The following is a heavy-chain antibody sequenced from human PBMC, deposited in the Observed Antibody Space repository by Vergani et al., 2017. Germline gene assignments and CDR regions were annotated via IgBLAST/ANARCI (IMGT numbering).Heavy chain of an antibody. CDR3: ARILGYGDYVKGNNWFDP. CDR2: IFSNDEK. J-gene: IGHJ5*02. CDR1: GFSLSNARMG. Sequence: QVTLQESGPVLVKPTETLTLTCTVSGFSLSNARMGVSWIRQPPGKALEWLAHIFSNDEKSYSTSLKSRLTISKDTSKSQVVLTMTNMDPVDTATYYCARILGYGDYVKGNNWFDPWGQGTLVTVSS. D-gene: IGHD4-17*01. V-gene: IGHV2-26*01.